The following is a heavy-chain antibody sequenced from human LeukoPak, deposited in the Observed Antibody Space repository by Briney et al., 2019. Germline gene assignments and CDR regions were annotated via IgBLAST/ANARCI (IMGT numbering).Heavy chain of an antibody. CDR2: IYTSGST. D-gene: IGHD2-2*01. CDR3: ASITLSSTSHAMVQYMDV. J-gene: IGHJ6*03. CDR1: GGSISSGSYY. V-gene: IGHV4-61*02. Sequence: PSETLSLTCTVSGGSISSGSYYWSWIRQPAGKGLEWIGRIYTSGSTNYNPSLKSRVTISVDTSKNQFSLKLSSVTAADTAVYYCASITLSSTSHAMVQYMDVWGKGTTVTVSS.